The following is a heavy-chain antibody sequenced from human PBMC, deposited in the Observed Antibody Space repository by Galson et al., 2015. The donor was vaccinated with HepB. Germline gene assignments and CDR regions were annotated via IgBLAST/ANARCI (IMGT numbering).Heavy chain of an antibody. D-gene: IGHD1-26*01. CDR1: GFSFSDYA. V-gene: IGHV3-33*01. J-gene: IGHJ4*02. Sequence: SLRLSCAASGFSFSDYALHWVRQAPGKGLEWVAVIWYDGSKEYYAGSVKGRFTISRDNSKNTLYLQMNSLRAEDTAVYYCTRDRSGSYYGAFDYWGQGTLVTVSS. CDR2: IWYDGSKE. CDR3: TRDRSGSYYGAFDY.